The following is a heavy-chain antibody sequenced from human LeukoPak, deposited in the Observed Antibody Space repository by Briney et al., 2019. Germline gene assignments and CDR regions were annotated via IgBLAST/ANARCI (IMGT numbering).Heavy chain of an antibody. Sequence: SETLSLTCTVSGGSISSYYWSWIRQPPGKGLEWIGYIYYSGSTNYNPSLKSRVTISVDTSKNQFSLKLSSVTAADTAVYYCARGIIAAAGTTDAFDIWGQGTMVTVSS. CDR3: ARGIIAAAGTTDAFDI. J-gene: IGHJ3*02. D-gene: IGHD6-13*01. CDR1: GGSISSYY. CDR2: IYYSGST. V-gene: IGHV4-59*01.